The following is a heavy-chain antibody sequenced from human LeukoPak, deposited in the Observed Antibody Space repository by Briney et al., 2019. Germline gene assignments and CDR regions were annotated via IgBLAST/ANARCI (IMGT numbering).Heavy chain of an antibody. CDR3: AREGQPGDYFDY. V-gene: IGHV1-2*02. Sequence: ASVKVSCKASGYTFTGYYMHWVRQAPGQGLGWMGWINPNSGGTNYAQKLQGRVTMTRDTSISTAYMELSRLRSDDTAVYYCAREGQPGDYFDYWGQGTLVTVSS. D-gene: IGHD1-14*01. CDR2: INPNSGGT. J-gene: IGHJ4*02. CDR1: GYTFTGYY.